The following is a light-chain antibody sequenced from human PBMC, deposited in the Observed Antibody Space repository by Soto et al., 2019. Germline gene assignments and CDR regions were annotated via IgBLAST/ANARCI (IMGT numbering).Light chain of an antibody. Sequence: QSALTQPASVSGSPGQSITISCTGTSSDVAAYNYVSWYQQRPGKVPKLIIYEVTNRPSGVSNRFSGSKSGNTASLTISGLKTEDEADYYCTSYTNGNTVVFGGGTTVT. CDR1: SSDVAAYNY. CDR3: TSYTNGNTVV. CDR2: EVT. V-gene: IGLV2-14*01. J-gene: IGLJ3*02.